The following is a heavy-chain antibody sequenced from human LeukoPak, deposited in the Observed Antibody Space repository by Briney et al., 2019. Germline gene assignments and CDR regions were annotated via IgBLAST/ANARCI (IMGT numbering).Heavy chain of an antibody. CDR2: IIPIFGTA. V-gene: IGHV1-69*06. D-gene: IGHD5-18*01. CDR1: GGTFSSYA. CDR3: ARDGRGYSYGGPSDAFDI. Sequence: SVRVSCKASGGTFSSYAISWVRQAPGQGLEWMGGIIPIFGTANYAQKFQGRVTITADKSTSTVYMELSSLRSEDTAVYYCARDGRGYSYGGPSDAFDIWGQGTMVTVSS. J-gene: IGHJ3*02.